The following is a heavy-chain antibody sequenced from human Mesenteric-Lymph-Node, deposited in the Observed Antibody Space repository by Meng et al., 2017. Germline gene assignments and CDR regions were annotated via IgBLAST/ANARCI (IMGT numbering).Heavy chain of an antibody. Sequence: LSLTCAASGFTFSSYSMNWVRQAPGKGLEWVSSISSSSSYIYYADSVKGRFTISRDNAKNSLYLQMNSLRAEDTAVYYCARAEKIVVVNYYYGMDVWGQGTTVTVSS. V-gene: IGHV3-21*01. CDR2: ISSSSSYI. D-gene: IGHD2-2*01. J-gene: IGHJ6*02. CDR1: GFTFSSYS. CDR3: ARAEKIVVVNYYYGMDV.